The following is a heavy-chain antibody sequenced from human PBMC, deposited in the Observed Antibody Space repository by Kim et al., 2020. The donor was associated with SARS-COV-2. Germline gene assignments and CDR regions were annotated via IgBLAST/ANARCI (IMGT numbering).Heavy chain of an antibody. CDR2: ISHSGSYP. D-gene: IGHD3-10*01. CDR1: GFTFSDYY. V-gene: IGHV3-11*03. J-gene: IGHJ5*02. Sequence: GGSLRLSCAASGFTFSDYYMNWIRQAPGKGLEWVSFISHSGSYPNYADSVKGRFTVSRDNAKKSVYLQMGSLRVDDTAVYYCGRALRESMLRANPDIIDLWGQGTLVTVSS. CDR3: GRALRESMLRANPDIIDL.